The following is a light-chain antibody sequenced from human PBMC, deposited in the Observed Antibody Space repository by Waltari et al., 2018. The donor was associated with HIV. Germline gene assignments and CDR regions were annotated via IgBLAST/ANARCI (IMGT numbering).Light chain of an antibody. Sequence: QSALTQPASVSGSLGQSITISCTGTSSDVGNYDLVSWYQQHPGKAPKIIIYEVNKRPPGASNRMSGSKSGNTAVLTISGLQAEDEADYYCCSYSDRRIYVFGSGTRVSAL. V-gene: IGLV2-23*02. CDR1: SSDVGNYDL. CDR2: EVN. J-gene: IGLJ1*01. CDR3: CSYSDRRIYV.